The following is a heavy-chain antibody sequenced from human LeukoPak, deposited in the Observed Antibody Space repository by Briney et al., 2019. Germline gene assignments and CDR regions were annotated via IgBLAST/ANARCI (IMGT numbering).Heavy chain of an antibody. V-gene: IGHV3-30*18. J-gene: IGHJ6*02. Sequence: GRSLRLSCAASGFAFSSYVMHWVRQAPGKGLEWVAVISYDGSNKYYADSVKGRFTISRDNAKNTLYLQMNSLRAEDTAVYYCAKDHGGYTYYYYYGMDVWGRGTTVTVSS. D-gene: IGHD5-12*01. CDR2: ISYDGSNK. CDR1: GFAFSSYV. CDR3: AKDHGGYTYYYYYGMDV.